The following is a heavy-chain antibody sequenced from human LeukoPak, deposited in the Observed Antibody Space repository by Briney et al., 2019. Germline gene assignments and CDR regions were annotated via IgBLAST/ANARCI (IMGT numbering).Heavy chain of an antibody. CDR2: IYHSGST. D-gene: IGHD1-26*01. Sequence: SETLSLTCAVSGGSISSSNWWSWVRQPPGKGLEWIGEIYHSGSTNYNPSLKSRVTISVDTSKNQFSLKLSSVTAADTAVYYCARAYLLLGYFDYWGQGTLVTVSS. CDR3: ARAYLLLGYFDY. J-gene: IGHJ4*02. V-gene: IGHV4-4*02. CDR1: GGSISSSNW.